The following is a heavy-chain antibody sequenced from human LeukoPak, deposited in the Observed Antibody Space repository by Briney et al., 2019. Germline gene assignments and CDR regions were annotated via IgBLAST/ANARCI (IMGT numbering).Heavy chain of an antibody. V-gene: IGHV1-69*05. CDR3: ARDDNWNPFDY. J-gene: IGHJ4*02. CDR2: IIPIFGTA. Sequence: SVKVSCKASGGTFSSYAISWVRQAPGQGLEWMGRIIPIFGTANYAPKLQGRVTITTDGSTRTAYVEPSSLSCEDTAVYYCARDDNWNPFDYWGQGTLVTVSS. D-gene: IGHD1-20*01. CDR1: GGTFSSYA.